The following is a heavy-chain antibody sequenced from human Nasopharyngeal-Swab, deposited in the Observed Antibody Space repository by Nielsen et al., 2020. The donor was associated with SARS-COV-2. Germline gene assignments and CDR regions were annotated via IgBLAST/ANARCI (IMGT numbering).Heavy chain of an antibody. CDR2: IYTSGST. V-gene: IGHV4-61*02. Sequence: LRLSCTVSGGSISSSSYYWSWIRQPAGKGLEWIGRIYTSGSTNYNPSLKSRVTMSVDTSKNQFSLKLSSVTAADTAVYYCAREMGIAAAGGYYYYYGMDVWGQGTTVTVSS. D-gene: IGHD6-13*01. J-gene: IGHJ6*02. CDR1: GGSISSSSYY. CDR3: AREMGIAAAGGYYYYYGMDV.